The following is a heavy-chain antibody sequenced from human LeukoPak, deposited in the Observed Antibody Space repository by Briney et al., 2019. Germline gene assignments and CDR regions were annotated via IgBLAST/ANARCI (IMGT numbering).Heavy chain of an antibody. J-gene: IGHJ4*02. V-gene: IGHV3-48*04. CDR3: ARGFYCAGDCLASV. CDR2: ISTTSTNI. CDR1: GFTFSNYG. D-gene: IGHD2-21*02. Sequence: GGSLRLSCAASGFTFSNYGMNWFRQAPGKGLEWLSYISTTSTNIYYADSVKGRFTISRDNVKNSLFLQMSSLRAEDTAVYYCARGFYCAGDCLASVWGQGTLVTVSS.